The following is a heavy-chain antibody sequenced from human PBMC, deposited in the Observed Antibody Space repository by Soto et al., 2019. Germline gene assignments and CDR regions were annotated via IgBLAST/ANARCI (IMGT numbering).Heavy chain of an antibody. CDR1: GFTFSSYA. D-gene: IGHD2-15*01. J-gene: IGHJ4*02. Sequence: EVQLLESGGGLVQPGGSLRLSCAASGFTFSSYAMSWVRQTPGEGLEWVSGISGSGGSTFYADSVKGRFTISRDNSKNTLYLQMNSLRAGDTAVYYCAKVTDIVVVVTATDYWGQGTLVTVSS. V-gene: IGHV3-23*01. CDR2: ISGSGGST. CDR3: AKVTDIVVVVTATDY.